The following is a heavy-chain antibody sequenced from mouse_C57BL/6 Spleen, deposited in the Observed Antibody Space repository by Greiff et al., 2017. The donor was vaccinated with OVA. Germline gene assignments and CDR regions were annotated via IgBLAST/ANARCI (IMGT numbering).Heavy chain of an antibody. CDR2: INPSNGGT. V-gene: IGHV1-53*01. CDR3: ARARRLEYFDV. Sequence: QVHVKQPGTELVKLGASVKLSCKASGYTFTSYWMHWVKQRPGQGLEWIGNINPSNGGTNYNEKFKSKATLTVDKSSSTAYMQLSSLTSEDDAAEYCARARRLEYFDVWGTGTTLTVSS. D-gene: IGHD2-4*01. J-gene: IGHJ1*03. CDR1: GYTFTSYW.